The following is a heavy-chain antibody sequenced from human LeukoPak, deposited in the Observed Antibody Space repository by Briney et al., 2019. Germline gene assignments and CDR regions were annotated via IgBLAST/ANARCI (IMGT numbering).Heavy chain of an antibody. D-gene: IGHD3-9*01. Sequence: GGSLRLSCAASGFTFTTYGMHWVRQAPGKGLEWVAFIWYDGSTKYYADSVKGRFTISRDNSKNTLYLQMNSLRAEDTAVYYCAKVMYNIDWSFDYWGQGTLVTVSS. J-gene: IGHJ4*02. CDR1: GFTFTTYG. CDR2: IWYDGSTK. CDR3: AKVMYNIDWSFDY. V-gene: IGHV3-30*02.